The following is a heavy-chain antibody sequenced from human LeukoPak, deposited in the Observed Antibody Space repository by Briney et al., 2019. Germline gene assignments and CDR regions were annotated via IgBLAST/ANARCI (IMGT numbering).Heavy chain of an antibody. D-gene: IGHD2-2*02. Sequence: GGSLRLSCTTSGFTFDDYAMSWVRQAPGKGLEWVSGINWNGGVTAYGDSVKGRFTISRDNAKNSLYLHMNSLRAEDTALYYCARVGLGYCSGSRCFTSRDAFDIWGQGTVVSVSS. J-gene: IGHJ3*02. CDR3: ARVGLGYCSGSRCFTSRDAFDI. CDR2: INWNGGVT. CDR1: GFTFDDYA. V-gene: IGHV3-20*04.